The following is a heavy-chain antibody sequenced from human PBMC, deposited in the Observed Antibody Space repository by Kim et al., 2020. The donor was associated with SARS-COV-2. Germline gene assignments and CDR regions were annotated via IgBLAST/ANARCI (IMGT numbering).Heavy chain of an antibody. Sequence: SETLSLTCAVYGGSFSGYYWSWIRQPPGKGLEWIGEINHSGSTNYNPSLKSRVTISVDTSKNQFSLKLSSVTAADTAVYYCARGWDIVLVPAAWGREHWVWFDPWGQGTLVTVSS. CDR1: GGSFSGYY. CDR3: ARGWDIVLVPAAWGREHWVWFDP. CDR2: INHSGST. D-gene: IGHD2-2*01. J-gene: IGHJ5*02. V-gene: IGHV4-34*01.